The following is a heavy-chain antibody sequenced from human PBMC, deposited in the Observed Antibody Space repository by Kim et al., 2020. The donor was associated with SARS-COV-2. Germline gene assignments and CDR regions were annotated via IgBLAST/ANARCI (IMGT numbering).Heavy chain of an antibody. CDR3: ARLGGIQLWPKHFDY. J-gene: IGHJ4*02. D-gene: IGHD5-18*01. CDR2: IYYSGST. Sequence: SQTLSLTCTVSGGSISSSSYYWGWIRQPPGKGLEWIGSIYYSGSTYYNPSLKSRVTISVDTSKNQFSLKLSSVTAADTAVYYCARLGGIQLWPKHFDYWGQGTLVTVSS. V-gene: IGHV4-39*01. CDR1: GGSISSSSYY.